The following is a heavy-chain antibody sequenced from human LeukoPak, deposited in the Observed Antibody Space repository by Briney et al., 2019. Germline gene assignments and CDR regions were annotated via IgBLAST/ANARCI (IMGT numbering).Heavy chain of an antibody. J-gene: IGHJ6*03. CDR1: GFTFDDYA. CDR2: ISRNSGSI. V-gene: IGHV3-9*01. CDR3: AKDGVAAAGTALAYYYMDV. D-gene: IGHD6-13*01. Sequence: GRSLRLSCAASGFTFDDYAMHWGRQAPGPRLEWVSGISRNSGSIGYADSVKGRFTISRDNAKNSLYLQMNSLRAEDTALYYCAKDGVAAAGTALAYYYMDVWGKGTTVTVSS.